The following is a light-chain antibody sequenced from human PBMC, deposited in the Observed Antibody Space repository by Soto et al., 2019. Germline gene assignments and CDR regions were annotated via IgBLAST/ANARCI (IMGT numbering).Light chain of an antibody. V-gene: IGLV3-21*04. Sequence: SYELTQPPSVSVAPGKTARISCGGNNIGSKSVHWYQQKPGQAPVLVIYSDSVRPSGIPERFSGSNSGNTATLTISWVEAGDEADYFCPVWDGSSDHVVVFGGGTKLTVL. CDR3: PVWDGSSDHVVV. CDR2: SDS. J-gene: IGLJ2*01. CDR1: NIGSKS.